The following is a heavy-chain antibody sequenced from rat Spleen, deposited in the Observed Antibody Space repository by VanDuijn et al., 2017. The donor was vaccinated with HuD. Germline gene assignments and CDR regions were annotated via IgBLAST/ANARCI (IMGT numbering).Heavy chain of an antibody. D-gene: IGHD1-6*01. CDR2: VSSGGNT. J-gene: IGHJ2*01. V-gene: IGHV2S12*01. CDR3: ARGYYGYTYFDY. Sequence: QVQLKESGPGLVQPSQTLSLTCTVSGFSLTSDGVSWVRQPPGKGLEWIAAVSSGGNTYYDSTLKSRLSISRDTSKSQVFLKMNSLQTEDTAMYFCARGYYGYTYFDYWGQGVMVTVSS. CDR1: GFSLTSDG.